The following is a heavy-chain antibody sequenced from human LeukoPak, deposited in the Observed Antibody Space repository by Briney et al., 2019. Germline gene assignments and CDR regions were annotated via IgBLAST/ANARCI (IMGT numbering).Heavy chain of an antibody. Sequence: SETLSLTCTVSGGSISSYYWSWIRQPPGKGLEWIGYIYYSGSTNYNPSLKSRVTISVDTSKNQFSLKLSSVTAADTAVYYCARGPRNRGYSGYGYRGAFGPWGQGTLVTVSS. J-gene: IGHJ5*02. CDR1: GGSISSYY. CDR3: ARGPRNRGYSGYGYRGAFGP. CDR2: IYYSGST. D-gene: IGHD5-12*01. V-gene: IGHV4-59*12.